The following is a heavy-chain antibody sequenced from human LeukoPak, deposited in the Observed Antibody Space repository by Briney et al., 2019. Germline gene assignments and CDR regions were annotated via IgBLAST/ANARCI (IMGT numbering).Heavy chain of an antibody. Sequence: SETLSLTCAVYGGSFTGYYWSWIRQPPGKGLEWIGEIDHSGSTNYNPSLKSRVTISVGTSKNQFSLKLSSVTAADTAVYYCARVRDSSGYYYNGMDVWGQGTTVTVSS. CDR3: ARVRDSSGYYYNGMDV. D-gene: IGHD3-22*01. CDR1: GGSFTGYY. CDR2: IDHSGST. V-gene: IGHV4-34*01. J-gene: IGHJ6*02.